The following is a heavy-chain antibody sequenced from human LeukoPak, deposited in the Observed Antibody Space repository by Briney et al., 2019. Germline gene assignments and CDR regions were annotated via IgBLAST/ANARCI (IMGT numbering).Heavy chain of an antibody. J-gene: IGHJ4*02. Sequence: GGSLRLSCAASGFTFSSYAMYWVRQAPGKGLEWVAVISYDGSNKYYADSVKGRFTISRDNSKNTLYLQMNSLRAEDTAVYYCAREAVAGTEQDAAIDYWGQGTLVTVSS. CDR2: ISYDGSNK. CDR3: AREAVAGTEQDAAIDY. V-gene: IGHV3-30*04. CDR1: GFTFSSYA. D-gene: IGHD6-19*01.